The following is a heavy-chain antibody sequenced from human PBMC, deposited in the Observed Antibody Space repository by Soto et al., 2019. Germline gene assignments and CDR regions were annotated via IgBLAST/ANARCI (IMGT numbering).Heavy chain of an antibody. D-gene: IGHD3-3*01. J-gene: IGHJ5*02. CDR3: ARGSGSSDFWSGYASRNWFDP. V-gene: IGHV4-59*01. CDR2: IYYSGST. CDR1: GGSISSYY. Sequence: PSETLSLTCTVSGGSISSYYWSWIRQPPGKGLEWIGYIYYSGSTNYNPSLKSRVTISVDTSKNQFSLKLSSVTAADTAVYYCARGSGSSDFWSGYASRNWFDPWGQGTLVTVSS.